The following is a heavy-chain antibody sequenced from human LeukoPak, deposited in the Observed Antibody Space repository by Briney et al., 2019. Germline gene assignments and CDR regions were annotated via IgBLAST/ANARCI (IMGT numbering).Heavy chain of an antibody. CDR2: INPNSGGT. D-gene: IGHD6-13*01. CDR3: ARVRIAAAGTSNY. Sequence: AXVKVSCKASGYTFTGCYMHWVRQAPGQGVEGMGRINPNSGGTNYAQKFHGTVTIPTDTSITTASLQLTRLRSDDTAVYYCARVRIAAAGTSNYWGQGTLVTVSS. V-gene: IGHV1-2*06. CDR1: GYTFTGCY. J-gene: IGHJ4*02.